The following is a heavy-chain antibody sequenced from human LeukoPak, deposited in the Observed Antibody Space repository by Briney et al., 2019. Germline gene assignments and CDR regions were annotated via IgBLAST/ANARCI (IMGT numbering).Heavy chain of an antibody. J-gene: IGHJ3*02. D-gene: IGHD5-24*01. CDR3: ARDQLDGYNRAFDI. CDR2: IRYDGSNK. Sequence: PGGSLRLSCAASGFTFSSYGMHWVRQAPGKGVEWVAFIRYDGSNKYYADSVKGRFTISRDNSKNTLYLQMNSLRAEDTAVYYCARDQLDGYNRAFDIWGQGTMVTVSS. V-gene: IGHV3-30*02. CDR1: GFTFSSYG.